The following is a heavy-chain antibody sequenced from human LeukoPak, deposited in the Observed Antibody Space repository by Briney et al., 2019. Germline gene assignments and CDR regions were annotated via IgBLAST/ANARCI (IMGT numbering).Heavy chain of an antibody. J-gene: IGHJ5*02. Sequence: SETLSLTCTVSGYSISSGYYWGWIRQPPGKGLEWIGSIYHSGSTYYNPSLKSRVTISVDTSKNQFSLKLSSVTAADTAVYYCARDLEKGGSLDWFDPWGQGTLVTVSS. CDR1: GYSISSGYY. CDR3: ARDLEKGGSLDWFDP. CDR2: IYHSGST. V-gene: IGHV4-38-2*02. D-gene: IGHD3-10*01.